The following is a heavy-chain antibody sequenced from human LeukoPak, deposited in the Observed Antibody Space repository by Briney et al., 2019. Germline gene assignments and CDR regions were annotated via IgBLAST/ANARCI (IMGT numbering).Heavy chain of an antibody. J-gene: IGHJ4*02. Sequence: GGSLRLSCAASGFTFSSYWMSWVRQAPGKGLEWVGFIRSNLYGGTPEYAASVKGRFTISRDDSNSIAYLEMDSLKTDDTAVYYCTRDQTPYYWGQGTLVTVSS. CDR3: TRDQTPYY. V-gene: IGHV3-49*04. CDR1: GFTFSSYW. CDR2: IRSNLYGGTP.